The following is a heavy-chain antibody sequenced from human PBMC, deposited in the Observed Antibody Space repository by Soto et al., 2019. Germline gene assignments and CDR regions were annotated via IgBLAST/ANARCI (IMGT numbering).Heavy chain of an antibody. CDR1: GFTFSSYW. D-gene: IGHD7-27*01. CDR3: AREGNWGGFDP. J-gene: IGHJ5*02. CDR2: INSDGSST. V-gene: IGHV3-74*01. Sequence: GGSLRLSCAASGFTFSSYWMHWVRQAPGKGLVWVSRINSDGSSTSYADSVKGRFTISRDNAKNTLYLQMNSLRAEDTAVYYCAREGNWGGFDPWGQGTLVTVSS.